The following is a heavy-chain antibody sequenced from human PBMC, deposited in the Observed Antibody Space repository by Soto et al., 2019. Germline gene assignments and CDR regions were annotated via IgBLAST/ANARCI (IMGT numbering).Heavy chain of an antibody. J-gene: IGHJ6*02. V-gene: IGHV1-18*04. CDR3: ARSGSGAAYYYHGLDV. Sequence: QVQLVQSGAEVKKPGASVKVSCKASGYTFTSYGFSWVRQAPGQGLEWMGWISAYNGNTNYAQKFQGRVAMTTDTSTSTAYMELRSLRSDDTAVYYCARSGSGAAYYYHGLDVWGQGTTVTVSS. CDR1: GYTFTSYG. CDR2: ISAYNGNT. D-gene: IGHD7-27*01.